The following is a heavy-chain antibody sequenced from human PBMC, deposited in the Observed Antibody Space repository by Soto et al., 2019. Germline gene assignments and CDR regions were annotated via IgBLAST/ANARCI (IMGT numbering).Heavy chain of an antibody. CDR2: INHSGST. CDR3: ARGRLGGAAD. J-gene: IGHJ4*02. CDR1: GASFSGYY. V-gene: IGHV4-34*01. Sequence: QVQLQQWGAGLLKPSETLSLTCAVYGASFSGYYWSWIRQPPGKGLEWIGEINHSGSTNYNPSLKSRVTISVDTSKNQFSLKLSSVTAVDTAVYYCARGRLGGAADWGQGTLVTVSS. D-gene: IGHD1-26*01.